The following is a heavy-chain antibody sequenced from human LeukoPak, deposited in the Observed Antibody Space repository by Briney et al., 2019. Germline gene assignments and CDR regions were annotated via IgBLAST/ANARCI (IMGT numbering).Heavy chain of an antibody. V-gene: IGHV1-69*04. CDR3: ARDGEMATIYFDY. Sequence: SVKVSCKASGGTFSSYALSWVRQAPGQGLERMGTIIPIVGIANYAQKFQGRVTITADKSTSTAYMELSSLRSEDTAVYYCARDGEMATIYFDYWGQGTLVTVSS. J-gene: IGHJ4*02. D-gene: IGHD5-24*01. CDR2: IIPIVGIA. CDR1: GGTFSSYA.